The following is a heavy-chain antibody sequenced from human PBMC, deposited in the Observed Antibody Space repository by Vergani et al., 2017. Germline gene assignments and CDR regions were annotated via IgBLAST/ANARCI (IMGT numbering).Heavy chain of an antibody. CDR1: GFTSAGYA. Sequence: EVQLEESGGGLVLPGRSLRLSCVASGFTSAGYAMHWVRQAPGKGLEWVSGISWNSNSIGYADSVKGRFTISRDNAKNSLYLQMNSLSAEDTALYYCAKYFSTSSGGGWFDPWCKGTLVTVSS. CDR2: ISWNSNSI. V-gene: IGHV3-9*02. D-gene: IGHD6-6*01. CDR3: AKYFSTSSGGGWFDP. J-gene: IGHJ5*02.